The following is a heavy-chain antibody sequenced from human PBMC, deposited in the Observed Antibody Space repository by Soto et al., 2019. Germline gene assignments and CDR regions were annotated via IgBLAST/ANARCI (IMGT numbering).Heavy chain of an antibody. D-gene: IGHD6-13*01. V-gene: IGHV3-11*06. CDR2: ISSSSSFT. J-gene: IGHJ5*02. CDR3: ARGDRYSSPKITNWFDP. CDR1: GFTFSDYY. Sequence: GGSLRLSCAASGFTFSDYYMSWIRQAPGKGLEWVSYISSSSSFTNYADSVKGRFTISRDNAKNSLYLQMNSLRAEDTAVYYCARGDRYSSPKITNWFDPWGQGTLVTVSS.